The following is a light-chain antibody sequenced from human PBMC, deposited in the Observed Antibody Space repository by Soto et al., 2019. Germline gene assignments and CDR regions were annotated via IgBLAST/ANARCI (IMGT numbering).Light chain of an antibody. CDR1: RSDVGGYNY. CDR2: DVT. J-gene: IGLJ2*01. CDR3: GSYVGNYSWL. V-gene: IGLV2-11*01. Sequence: QSALTQPRSVSGSPGQSVTISCTGTRSDVGGYNYVSWFQQHPDKAPKLMIYDVTKRPSGVPDRFSGSKSGNTASLTISGLQAEDEADYYCGSYVGNYSWLFGGGTQLTVL.